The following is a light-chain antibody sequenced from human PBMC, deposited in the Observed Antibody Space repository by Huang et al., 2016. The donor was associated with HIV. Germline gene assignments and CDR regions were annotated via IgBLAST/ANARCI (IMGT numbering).Light chain of an antibody. J-gene: IGKJ1*01. CDR2: YAS. CDR3: HQSSSFPLT. CDR1: QSIGSS. Sequence: EIVLTKSTDFQSVTPKEKVPITCRASQSIGSSLHWYQQKPDQSPKLIIKYASQSIPGVPSRFSGSESGTDFTLTIDSLEVEDAATYYCHQSSSFPLTFGQGTKVEIQ. V-gene: IGKV6-21*02.